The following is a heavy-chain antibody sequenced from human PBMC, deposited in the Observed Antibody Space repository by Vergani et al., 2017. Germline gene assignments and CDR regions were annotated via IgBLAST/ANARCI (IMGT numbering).Heavy chain of an antibody. D-gene: IGHD6-19*01. Sequence: EVQLVESGGGVVQPGGSLRLSCAASGFTFDDYAMHWVRQAPGKGLEWVSLISGDGGSTYYADSVKGRFTISRDNSKNSLYLQMNSLRTEDTALYYCAKDNYGYSSGWGFDYWGQGTLVTVSS. CDR3: AKDNYGYSSGWGFDY. J-gene: IGHJ4*02. CDR1: GFTFDDYA. CDR2: ISGDGGST. V-gene: IGHV3-43*02.